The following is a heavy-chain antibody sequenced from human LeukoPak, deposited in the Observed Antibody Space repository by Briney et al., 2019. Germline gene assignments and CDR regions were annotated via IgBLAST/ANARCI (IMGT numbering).Heavy chain of an antibody. J-gene: IGHJ4*02. CDR3: ARGGPPHDY. D-gene: IGHD3-16*01. CDR2: IYYSGST. CDR1: GGSISSSSYY. Sequence: PSETLSLTCTVSGGSISSSSYYWGWIRQPPGKGLEWIGSIYYSGSTYYNPSLKSRVTISVDTSKNQFSLKLSSVTAADTAVYYCARGGPPHDYWGQGTLVTVSS. V-gene: IGHV4-39*07.